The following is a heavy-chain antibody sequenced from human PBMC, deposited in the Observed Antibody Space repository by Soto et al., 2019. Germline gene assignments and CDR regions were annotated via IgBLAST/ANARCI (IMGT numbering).Heavy chain of an antibody. Sequence: GGSLRLSCTASAFTFSTYPMHWVRQAPGKGLEWVSIISYDGSNKYYADSVKGRFTISRDNSKNTLYLQMNSLRAEDTAVYYCARDDQWPVGIDLDYWGQGTLVTVSS. D-gene: IGHD6-19*01. CDR1: AFTFSTYP. J-gene: IGHJ4*02. CDR2: ISYDGSNK. V-gene: IGHV3-30-3*01. CDR3: ARDDQWPVGIDLDY.